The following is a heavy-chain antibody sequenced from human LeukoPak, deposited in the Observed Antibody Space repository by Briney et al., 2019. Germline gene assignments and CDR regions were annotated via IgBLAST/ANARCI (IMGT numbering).Heavy chain of an antibody. CDR3: AVGYCSGGSCYGTYNWFDP. Sequence: ASVKVSCKASGYTFTGYYMHWVRQAPGQGLEWMGWINPNSGDTNYAQKFQGRVTMTRDTSISTAYMELSRLRSDDTAVYYCAVGYCSGGSCYGTYNWFDPWGQGTLVTVSS. J-gene: IGHJ5*02. D-gene: IGHD2-15*01. CDR1: GYTFTGYY. V-gene: IGHV1-2*02. CDR2: INPNSGDT.